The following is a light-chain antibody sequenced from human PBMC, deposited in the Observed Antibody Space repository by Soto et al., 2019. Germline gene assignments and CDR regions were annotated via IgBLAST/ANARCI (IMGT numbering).Light chain of an antibody. CDR3: QQYGSSPHWT. Sequence: EIVLTQSPGTLSLSPGERATLSCRASQNVSSSYLAWYQQKPGQAPRLLIYGASSRATGIPDRFSGSGSGTDFTLTISRLEPEDFAVYYCQQYGSSPHWTFGQGTKVEIK. CDR1: QNVSSSY. V-gene: IGKV3-20*01. J-gene: IGKJ1*01. CDR2: GAS.